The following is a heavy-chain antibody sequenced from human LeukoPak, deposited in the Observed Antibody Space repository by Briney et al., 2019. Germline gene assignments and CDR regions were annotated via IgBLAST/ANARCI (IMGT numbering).Heavy chain of an antibody. V-gene: IGHV1-8*01. CDR1: GYTFTSYD. Sequence: PGASVKVSCKASGYTFTSYDINWVRQATGQGLEWMGWMNPNSGNTGYAQKFQGRVTMTRNTSISTAYMELSSLRSEDTAVYYCARRRNGDYYYYYMDVWGKGTTVTISS. CDR3: ARRRNGDYYYYYMDV. J-gene: IGHJ6*03. CDR2: MNPNSGNT. D-gene: IGHD4-17*01.